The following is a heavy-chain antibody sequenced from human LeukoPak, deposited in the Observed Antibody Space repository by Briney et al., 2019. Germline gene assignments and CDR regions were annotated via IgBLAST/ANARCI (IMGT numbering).Heavy chain of an antibody. CDR2: IYYSGST. V-gene: IGHV4-59*12. CDR3: ARDSSSDDYYYYYGMDV. Sequence: SETLSLTCTVSGXSISSYYWSWIRQPPGKGLEWIGYIYYSGSTNYNPSLKSRVTISVDTSKNQFSLKLSSVTAADTAVYYCARDSSSDDYYYYYGMDVWGQGTTVTVSS. D-gene: IGHD6-6*01. CDR1: GXSISSYY. J-gene: IGHJ6*02.